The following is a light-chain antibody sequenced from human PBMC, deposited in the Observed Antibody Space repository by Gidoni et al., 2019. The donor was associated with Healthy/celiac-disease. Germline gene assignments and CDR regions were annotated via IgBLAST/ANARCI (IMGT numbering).Light chain of an antibody. CDR1: QRVSSSY. CDR3: QQYGSSRT. CDR2: GAS. Sequence: EIVLTQSPGTLSLSPGERATLSCRASQRVSSSYLAWYQQKPGQAPRLLIYGASSRATGIPDRFSGSGSGTDFTLTISRLDPEDFAVYYCQQYGSSRTFGQGTRLEIK. J-gene: IGKJ5*01. V-gene: IGKV3-20*01.